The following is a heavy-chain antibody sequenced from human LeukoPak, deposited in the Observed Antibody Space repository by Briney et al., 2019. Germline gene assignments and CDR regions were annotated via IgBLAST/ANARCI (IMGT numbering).Heavy chain of an antibody. CDR3: ARDLTQTTIKPLYSFDY. V-gene: IGHV1-46*03. J-gene: IGHJ4*02. Sequence: ASVKVSCKASGYTFTSYYMHWVRQAPGQGLEWMGIINPSGGSTSYAQKFQGRVTMTRDTSTSTVYMELSSLRSEDTAVYYCARDLTQTTIKPLYSFDYWGQGTLVTVSS. CDR2: INPSGGST. CDR1: GYTFTSYY. D-gene: IGHD3-9*01.